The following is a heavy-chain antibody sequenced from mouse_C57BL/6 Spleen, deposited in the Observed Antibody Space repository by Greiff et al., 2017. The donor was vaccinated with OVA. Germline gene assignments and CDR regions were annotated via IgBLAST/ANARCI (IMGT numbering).Heavy chain of an antibody. CDR3: ARRGLGRYYFDY. CDR1: GYTFTSYW. CDR2: IDPSDSYT. V-gene: IGHV1-69*01. Sequence: QVQLQQPGAELVMPGASVKLSCKASGYTFTSYWMHWVKQRPGQGLEWIREIDPSDSYTNYNQKFKGKSTLTVDKSSSTAYMQLSSLTSEDSAVYYCARRGLGRYYFDYWGQGTTLTVSS. J-gene: IGHJ2*01. D-gene: IGHD4-1*01.